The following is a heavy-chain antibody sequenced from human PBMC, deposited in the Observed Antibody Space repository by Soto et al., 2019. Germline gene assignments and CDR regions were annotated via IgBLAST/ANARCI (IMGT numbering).Heavy chain of an antibody. CDR2: INAGNGNT. D-gene: IGHD3-22*01. CDR3: ARDWGRRYYYDSSVPFQH. CDR1: GYTFTSYA. J-gene: IGHJ1*01. Sequence: QVQLVQYGAEVKKPGASVKVSCKASGYTFTSYAMHWVRQAPGQRLEWMGWINAGNGNTKYSQKFQGRVTITRDTSASTAYMELSSLRSEDTAVYYCARDWGRRYYYDSSVPFQHWGQGTLVTVSS. V-gene: IGHV1-3*01.